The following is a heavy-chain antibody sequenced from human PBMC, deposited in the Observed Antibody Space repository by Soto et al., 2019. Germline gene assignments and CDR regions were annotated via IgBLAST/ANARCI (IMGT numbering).Heavy chain of an antibody. D-gene: IGHD2-2*01. J-gene: IGHJ4*02. V-gene: IGHV3-30*18. CDR2: ISHDGNVK. Sequence: GGSLRLSCSVSGFTFSRFGMHWVRQAPGKGLEWVARISHDGNVKYYSDSVRGRFTISRDNSRTTLFLQMNSLGPEDTAIYFCAKTIVPAAVRPIDYWGLGTLVTVSS. CDR3: AKTIVPAAVRPIDY. CDR1: GFTFSRFG.